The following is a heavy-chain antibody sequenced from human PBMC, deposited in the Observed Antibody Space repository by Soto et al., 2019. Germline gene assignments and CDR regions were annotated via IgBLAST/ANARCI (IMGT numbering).Heavy chain of an antibody. Sequence: ASVKVSCKASGYTFTSYAMHWVRQAPGQRLEWMGWINAGNGNTKYSQKFQGRVTITRDTSASTAYMKLSSLRSEDTAVYYCARYFWSGYYHFDYWGQGTLVTVSS. CDR1: GYTFTSYA. CDR3: ARYFWSGYYHFDY. J-gene: IGHJ4*02. V-gene: IGHV1-3*01. CDR2: INAGNGNT. D-gene: IGHD3-3*01.